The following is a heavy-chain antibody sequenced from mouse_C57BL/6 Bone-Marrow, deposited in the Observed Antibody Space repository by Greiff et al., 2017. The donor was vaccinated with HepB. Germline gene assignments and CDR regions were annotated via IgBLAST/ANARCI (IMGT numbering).Heavy chain of an antibody. D-gene: IGHD2-5*01. CDR2: IDPENGDT. Sequence: EVKLVESGAELVRPGASVKLSCTASGFNIKDDYMHWVKQRPEQGLEWIGWIDPENGDTEYASKFQGKATITADTSSTTAYLQLSSLTSEDTAVYYCTTTIVKVYWGQGTTLTVSS. CDR3: TTTIVKVY. CDR1: GFNIKDDY. V-gene: IGHV14-4*01. J-gene: IGHJ2*01.